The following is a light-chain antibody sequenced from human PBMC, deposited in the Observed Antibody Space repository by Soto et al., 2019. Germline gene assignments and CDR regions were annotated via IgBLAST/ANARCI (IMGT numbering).Light chain of an antibody. J-gene: IGLJ2*01. CDR2: DVT. Sequence: QSVLTQPASVSGSPGQSITISCTGSSSDVGRYNHVSWYQQHPGKAPKLVLYDVTNRPSGVSDRFSGSKSDNTASLTISGVQAEDEADYYCSSYTDTGILPFGGGTKVTVL. CDR3: SSYTDTGILP. CDR1: SSDVGRYNH. V-gene: IGLV2-14*03.